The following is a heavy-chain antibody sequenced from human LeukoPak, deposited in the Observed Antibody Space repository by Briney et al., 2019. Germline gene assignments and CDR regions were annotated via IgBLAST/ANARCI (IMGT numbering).Heavy chain of an antibody. D-gene: IGHD2-2*01. CDR2: INPNSGGT. J-gene: IGHJ4*02. CDR3: ARANFLYCSSTSCLFDY. V-gene: IGHV1-2*04. CDR1: GYTFTDYY. Sequence: GASVKVSCKASGYTFTDYYMHWVRLAPGQGLEWMGWINPNSGGTNYVQKFQGWVTMTRGTSINTAYMELSRLTSDDTAVYYCARANFLYCSSTSCLFDYWGQGTLVTVSS.